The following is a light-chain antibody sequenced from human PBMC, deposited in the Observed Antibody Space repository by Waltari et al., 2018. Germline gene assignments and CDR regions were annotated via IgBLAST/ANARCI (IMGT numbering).Light chain of an antibody. CDR3: TSDGGSSNFYV. J-gene: IGLJ1*01. CDR2: EVT. CDR1: SSDVGAYTS. V-gene: IGLV2-8*01. Sequence: QSALTQPPSASGSPGQSVTISCTGPSSDVGAYTSVSRYRQHPAKPPQLMIYEVTKRPSGVPDRFSGSKSGNTASLTVSGLQTEDEADYYCTSDGGSSNFYVFGTGTKVTVL.